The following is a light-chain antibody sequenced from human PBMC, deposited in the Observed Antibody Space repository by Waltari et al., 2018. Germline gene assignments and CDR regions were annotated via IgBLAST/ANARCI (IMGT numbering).Light chain of an antibody. CDR3: QSADSTSTHVV. J-gene: IGLJ2*01. Sequence: SYELTQPPSVSVSPGQTATITCSGDALPKQYAFWYQQKPGQAPVLATYKDTERPSGIPDRFSGSTSGTTVTLTISGVQAEDEADYYCQSADSTSTHVVCGGGTKLTVL. V-gene: IGLV3-25*03. CDR2: KDT. CDR1: ALPKQY.